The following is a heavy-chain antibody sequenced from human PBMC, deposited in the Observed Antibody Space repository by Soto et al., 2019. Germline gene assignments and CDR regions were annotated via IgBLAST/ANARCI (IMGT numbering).Heavy chain of an antibody. Sequence: SQTLSLTCVISGDSVSSNSAAWNWIRQSPSRGLEWLGRTYYRSKWYNDYAVSVKSRITINPDTSKNQFSLQLNSVTPEDTAVYYCARDRGYYDFWSGYPYYYGMDVWGQGTTVTVSS. V-gene: IGHV6-1*01. CDR1: GDSVSSNSAA. CDR2: TYYRSKWYN. J-gene: IGHJ6*02. D-gene: IGHD3-3*01. CDR3: ARDRGYYDFWSGYPYYYGMDV.